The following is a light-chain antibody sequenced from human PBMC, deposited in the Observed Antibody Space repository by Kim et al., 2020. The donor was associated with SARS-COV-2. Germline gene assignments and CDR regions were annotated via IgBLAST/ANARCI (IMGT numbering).Light chain of an antibody. CDR3: QQYGSSH. Sequence: EIVLTQSPGTLSLSPGERATLSCRASQSVSSSYLAWYQQKPGQAPRLLIYGASSRATGIPDRFSGSGSGTDFTLTISRLEPEDFAVYYCQQYGSSHFGGGTKLEIK. CDR1: QSVSSSY. CDR2: GAS. J-gene: IGKJ4*01. V-gene: IGKV3-20*01.